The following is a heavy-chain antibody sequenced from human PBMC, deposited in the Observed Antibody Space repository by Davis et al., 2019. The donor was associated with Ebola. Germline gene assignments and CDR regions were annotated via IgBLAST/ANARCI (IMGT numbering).Heavy chain of an antibody. CDR3: ARAGGIVVVPAAQRHYYYGMDV. J-gene: IGHJ6*02. CDR2: ISSSSSYI. CDR1: GFTFSSYS. D-gene: IGHD2-2*01. V-gene: IGHV3-21*01. Sequence: GESLKISCAASGFTFSSYSMNWVRQAPGKGLEWVSSISSSSSYIYYADSVKGRFTISRDNAKNSLYLQMNSLRDEDTAVYYCARAGGIVVVPAAQRHYYYGMDVWGQGTTVTVSS.